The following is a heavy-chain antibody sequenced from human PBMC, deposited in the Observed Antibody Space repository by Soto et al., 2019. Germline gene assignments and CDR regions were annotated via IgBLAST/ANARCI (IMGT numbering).Heavy chain of an antibody. J-gene: IGHJ2*01. D-gene: IGHD6-19*01. CDR3: ARPPIAVAKRPYWYFDR. CDR2: IKQDGSEK. Sequence: PGGSLRLSCAASGFTFSSYWMSWVRQAPGKGLEWVANIKQDGSEKYYVDSVKGRFTISRDNAKNSLYLQMNSLRAEDTAVYYCARPPIAVAKRPYWYFDRWGRGTRVTVAS. V-gene: IGHV3-7*01. CDR1: GFTFSSYW.